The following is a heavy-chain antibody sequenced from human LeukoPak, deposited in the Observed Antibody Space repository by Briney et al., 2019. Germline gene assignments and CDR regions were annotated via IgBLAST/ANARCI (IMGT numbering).Heavy chain of an antibody. CDR1: GFTFSSYG. CDR3: AKDLAYSYGYYYYGMDV. V-gene: IGHV3-30*18. CDR2: ISYDGSNK. Sequence: GGSLRPSCAASGFTFSSYGMHWVRQAPGKGLEWVAVISYDGSNKYYADSVKGRFTISRDNSKNTLYLQMNSLRAEDTAVYYCAKDLAYSYGYYYYGMDVWGQGTTVTVSS. J-gene: IGHJ6*02. D-gene: IGHD5-18*01.